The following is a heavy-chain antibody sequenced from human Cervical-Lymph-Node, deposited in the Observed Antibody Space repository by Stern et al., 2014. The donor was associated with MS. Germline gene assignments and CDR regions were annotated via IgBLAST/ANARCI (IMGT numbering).Heavy chain of an antibody. CDR2: VHYSGSP. Sequence: QLQLQESGPGLVKPSQTLSLTCTVSGGSISRGRYYWSCIRQHPGKGLEWIAFVHYSGSPYYNPSLQSRVTISVDTSKNQFSLKLNSVTAADTAVYYCARSDRLWGSFDYWGQGTLVTVSS. CDR1: GGSISRGRYY. CDR3: ARSDRLWGSFDY. D-gene: IGHD3-16*01. J-gene: IGHJ4*02. V-gene: IGHV4-31*03.